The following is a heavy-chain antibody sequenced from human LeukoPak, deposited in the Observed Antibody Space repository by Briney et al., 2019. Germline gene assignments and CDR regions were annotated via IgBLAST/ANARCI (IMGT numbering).Heavy chain of an antibody. CDR3: ATYPPGVAAAGTDY. D-gene: IGHD6-13*01. J-gene: IGHJ4*02. V-gene: IGHV4-59*01. Sequence: SETLSLTCTVSGGSISSYYWSWIRQPPGKGLEWIGYIYYSGSTNYNPSLKSRVTISVDMSKNQFSLKLSSVTDADTAVYYCATYPPGVAAAGTDYWGQGTLVTVSS. CDR1: GGSISSYY. CDR2: IYYSGST.